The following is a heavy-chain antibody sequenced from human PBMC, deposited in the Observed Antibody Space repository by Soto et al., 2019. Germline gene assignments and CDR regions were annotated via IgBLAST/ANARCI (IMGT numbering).Heavy chain of an antibody. V-gene: IGHV3-30*18. CDR3: AKGGLQWLFQSDFTY. D-gene: IGHD6-19*01. Sequence: VPLVESGGGVVQPGRSLRLSCAASGFTFSDYAMHWVRQAPGKGLEWVAVVSHDGRKTHYADSVKGRFTISRDSSKNTVSLEMTSLRAEDTAVYYCAKGGLQWLFQSDFTYWGQGALVTVSS. CDR2: VSHDGRKT. CDR1: GFTFSDYA. J-gene: IGHJ4*02.